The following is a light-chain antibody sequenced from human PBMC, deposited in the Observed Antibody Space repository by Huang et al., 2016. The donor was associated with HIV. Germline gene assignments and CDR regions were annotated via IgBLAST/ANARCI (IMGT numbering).Light chain of an antibody. CDR1: QDIRNY. V-gene: IGKV1-27*01. CDR2: AAS. CDR3: QKYNSAPYT. Sequence: DIHMTQSPSSLSSSVGDRVTITCRASQDIRNYLAWYQQKPGTAPKLLISAASTLKSGAPSRFSGSGSGTDFTLTIGSLQPEDVATYYCQKYNSAPYTFGQGTKLEIK. J-gene: IGKJ2*01.